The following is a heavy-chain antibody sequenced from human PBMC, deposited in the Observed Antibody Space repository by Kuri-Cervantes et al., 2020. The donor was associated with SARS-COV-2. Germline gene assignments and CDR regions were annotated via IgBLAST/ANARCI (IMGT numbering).Heavy chain of an antibody. CDR3: ARARGDFWSGYSTPPSGHWFDP. CDR1: GGTFSSYA. J-gene: IGHJ5*02. CDR2: IIPIFGTA. Sequence: SVKVSCKASGGTFSSYAISWVRQAPGQGLEWMGGIIPIFGTANYAQKFQGRVTITADESTSTAYMELSSLRSDDTAVYYCARARGDFWSGYSTPPSGHWFDPWGQGTLVTVSS. V-gene: IGHV1-69*13. D-gene: IGHD3-3*01.